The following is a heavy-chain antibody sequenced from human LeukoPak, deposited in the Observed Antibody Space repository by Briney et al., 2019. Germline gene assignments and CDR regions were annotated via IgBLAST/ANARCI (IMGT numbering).Heavy chain of an antibody. Sequence: ASVKVSCKAAGYTFTSYGISWVRQAPGQGLEWMGWISAYNGNTNYAQKLQGRVTMTTDTSTSTAYMELRSLRSDDTAVYYCARDSSRVPRPGYWGQGTLVTVSS. CDR2: ISAYNGNT. V-gene: IGHV1-18*01. CDR1: GYTFTSYG. J-gene: IGHJ4*02. D-gene: IGHD1-1*01. CDR3: ARDSSRVPRPGY.